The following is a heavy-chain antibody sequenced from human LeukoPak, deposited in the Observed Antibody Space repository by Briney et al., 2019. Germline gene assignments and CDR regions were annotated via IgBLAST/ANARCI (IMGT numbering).Heavy chain of an antibody. Sequence: KPSETLSLTCTVSGGSISNYYWSWIRQPPGKGLELIGYIYYTGSTTYNPSLKSRATISVDTSKNQFSLKLSSVTAADTAVYYCARYCSTTTCYSPWFDPWGQGALVTVSS. D-gene: IGHD2-2*01. CDR3: ARYCSTTTCYSPWFDP. V-gene: IGHV4-59*08. CDR1: GGSISNYY. CDR2: IYYTGST. J-gene: IGHJ5*02.